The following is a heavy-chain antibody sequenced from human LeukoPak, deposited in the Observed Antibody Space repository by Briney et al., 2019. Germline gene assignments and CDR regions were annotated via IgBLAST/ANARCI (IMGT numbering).Heavy chain of an antibody. CDR1: GFTFRRYG. CDR2: IWYDASNK. Sequence: PGRSLRLSCAASGFTFRRYGMHWVRQAPGKGLEWVAVIWYDASNKYYVDSVKGRFTISRDNSKNTLYLQMNSLRAEDTAVYYCAKAPHFYDSSGYYYFDYWGQGTLVTVSS. V-gene: IGHV3-33*06. D-gene: IGHD3-22*01. J-gene: IGHJ4*02. CDR3: AKAPHFYDSSGYYYFDY.